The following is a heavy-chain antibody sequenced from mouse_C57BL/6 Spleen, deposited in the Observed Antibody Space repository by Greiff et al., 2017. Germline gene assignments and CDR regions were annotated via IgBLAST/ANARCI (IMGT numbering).Heavy chain of an antibody. V-gene: IGHV14-2*01. CDR2: FAPEDGGT. Sequence: SGAELVKPGASVKLSCTASGFNIKDYYMHWVKQRTEQGLEWIGRFAPEDGGTKYAPKFQGKATITADTSSNTAYLQLSSLTSEDTAVYYCGGNYDWYFDVWGTGTTVTVSS. CDR3: GGNYDWYFDV. J-gene: IGHJ1*03. D-gene: IGHD2-1*01. CDR1: GFNIKDYY.